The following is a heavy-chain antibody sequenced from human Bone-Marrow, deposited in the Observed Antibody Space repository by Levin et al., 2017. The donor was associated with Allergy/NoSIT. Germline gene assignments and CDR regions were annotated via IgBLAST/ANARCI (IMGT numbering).Heavy chain of an antibody. CDR2: ITGSGGST. V-gene: IGHV3-23*01. Sequence: GESLKISCAASGFTFSTYALGWVRQAPGRGLDWVSSITGSGGSTYYGDSVKGRFTISRDNSKNTVFLQMNSLRADDTAVYYCAKYGAISGTPPYYLDYWGQGTLVTVSS. CDR3: AKYGAISGTPPYYLDY. CDR1: GFTFSTYA. D-gene: IGHD1/OR15-1a*01. J-gene: IGHJ4*02.